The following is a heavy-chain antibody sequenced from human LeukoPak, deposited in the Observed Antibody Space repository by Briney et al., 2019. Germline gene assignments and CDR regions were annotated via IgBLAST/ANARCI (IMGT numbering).Heavy chain of an antibody. V-gene: IGHV3-33*01. CDR2: IWYDGSNK. Sequence: GGSLRLSCAASGFTFSSYGMHWVRQAPGKGLEWVAVIWYDGSNKYYADSVKGRFTISRDNAKNSLYLQMNSLRAEDTAVYYCARLPIAAADNWFDPWGQGTLVTVSS. D-gene: IGHD6-13*01. CDR3: ARLPIAAADNWFDP. CDR1: GFTFSSYG. J-gene: IGHJ5*02.